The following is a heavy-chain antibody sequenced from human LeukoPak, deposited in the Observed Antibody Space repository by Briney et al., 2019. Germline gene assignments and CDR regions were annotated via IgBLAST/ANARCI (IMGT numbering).Heavy chain of an antibody. J-gene: IGHJ4*02. D-gene: IGHD2-15*01. V-gene: IGHV3-7*01. Sequence: GGPLRLSCAASGFSFRNYWMGWVRQAPGKGLEWVANTKPDGSAEYYADSVRGRFTASRDNANNLLYLQMNRLRAEDTAVYYCARDGGLHTNFDYWGQGTLLTVSS. CDR3: ARDGGLHTNFDY. CDR1: GFSFRNYW. CDR2: TKPDGSAE.